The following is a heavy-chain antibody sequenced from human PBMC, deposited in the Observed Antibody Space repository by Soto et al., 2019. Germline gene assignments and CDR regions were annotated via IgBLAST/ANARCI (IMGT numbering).Heavy chain of an antibody. J-gene: IGHJ4*02. V-gene: IGHV4-4*02. CDR2: IYHSGST. CDR1: GGSISSSNW. CDR3: ARPYYDFWSGSVTHFDY. D-gene: IGHD3-3*01. Sequence: SETLSLTCPVSGGSISSSNWWSWVRPPPGKGLEGIGEIYHSGSTNYNPSLKSRVTISVDKSKNQFSLKLSSVTAAVTAVYHCARPYYDFWSGSVTHFDYWGQGTLVTVSS.